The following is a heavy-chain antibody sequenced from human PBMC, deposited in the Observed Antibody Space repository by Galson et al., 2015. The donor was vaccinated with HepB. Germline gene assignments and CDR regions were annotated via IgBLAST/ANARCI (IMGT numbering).Heavy chain of an antibody. V-gene: IGHV3-23*01. CDR3: AKSLRHYPYDMDV. J-gene: IGHJ6*02. Sequence: SLRLSCAASGFIFNNYAMTWVRQPPGKGLEWVSSIRGGVGNTFYSESVKGRFTISRDNSKNTLFLQMNSLRADDTAVYSCAKSLRHYPYDMDVWGPGTTVSVSS. CDR1: GFIFNNYA. CDR2: IRGGVGNT. D-gene: IGHD1-26*01.